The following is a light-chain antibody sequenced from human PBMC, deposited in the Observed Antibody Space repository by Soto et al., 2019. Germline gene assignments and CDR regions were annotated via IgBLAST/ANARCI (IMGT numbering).Light chain of an antibody. CDR1: SSDVGSYNL. CDR3: CSYAGSSTVV. V-gene: IGLV2-23*01. CDR2: EGS. Sequence: LTQPASVSGSPGQSITISCTGTSSDVGSYNLVSWYQQHPGKAPKLMIYEGSKRPSGVSNRFSGSKSGNTASLTISGLQAEDEADYYCCSYAGSSTVVFGGGTQLTVL. J-gene: IGLJ2*01.